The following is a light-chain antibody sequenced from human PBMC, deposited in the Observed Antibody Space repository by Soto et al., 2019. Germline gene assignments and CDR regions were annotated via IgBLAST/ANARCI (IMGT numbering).Light chain of an antibody. J-gene: IGKJ5*01. CDR2: AAS. Sequence: DIQMTQSPSSLSASVGDRVTITCRASESISRHLNWYQQKPGKAPKLLIYAASSLQNGVPSRFSGSGSGTDFTLTFSNLQPEDFATYYCQQSYSTLSITFGQGTRLEIK. CDR3: QQSYSTLSIT. V-gene: IGKV1-39*01. CDR1: ESISRH.